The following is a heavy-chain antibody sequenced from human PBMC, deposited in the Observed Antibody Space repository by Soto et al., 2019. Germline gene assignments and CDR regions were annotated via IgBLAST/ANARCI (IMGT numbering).Heavy chain of an antibody. CDR3: AASCVGCGGFNYYGMDV. D-gene: IGHD2-21*01. Sequence: QVQLQGSGPGLVKPSQTLSLTCTFSGGSISRGGYSWNWIRRHPGKGREWIGYIYYSGTTYYNPSLKSRVTISVDTSKNQFSLKLSSVTAADTAVYYCAASCVGCGGFNYYGMDVWGQGTTVTVSS. CDR2: IYYSGTT. V-gene: IGHV4-31*03. CDR1: GGSISRGGYS. J-gene: IGHJ6*02.